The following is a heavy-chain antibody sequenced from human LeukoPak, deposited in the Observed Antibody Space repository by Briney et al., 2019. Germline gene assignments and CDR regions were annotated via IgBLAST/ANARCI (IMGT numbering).Heavy chain of an antibody. CDR2: MNPNSGNT. CDR3: ARGRPNLRGYYDFWSGYYYYGMDV. V-gene: IGHV1-8*01. D-gene: IGHD3-3*01. Sequence: ASVNLSFNASGYTFTSYDINWVRHPPGQGLEWMGWMNPNSGNTGYAQKFQGRVTMTRNTSISTAYMELSSLRSEDTDVYYCARGRPNLRGYYDFWSGYYYYGMDVWGQGTTVTVSS. CDR1: GYTFTSYD. J-gene: IGHJ6*02.